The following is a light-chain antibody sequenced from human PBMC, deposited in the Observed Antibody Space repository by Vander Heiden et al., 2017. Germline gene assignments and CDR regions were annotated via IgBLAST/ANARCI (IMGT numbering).Light chain of an antibody. V-gene: IGKV4-1*01. CDR2: WAS. J-gene: IGKJ2*01. CDR1: QSVLYSSNNKNY. CDR3: QQYYSTPYT. Sequence: DIVMTQSPASLAVSLGARATINCKSSQSVLYSSNNKNYLAWYQQKPGQPPKRLIYWASTRESGVPDRFSGSGSGTDFTLTISNLQAEDVAVYYCQQYYSTPYTFGQGTKLEIK.